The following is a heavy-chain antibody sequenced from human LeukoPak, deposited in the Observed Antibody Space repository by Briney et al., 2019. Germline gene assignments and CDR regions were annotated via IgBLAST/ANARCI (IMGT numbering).Heavy chain of an antibody. Sequence: PSETLSLTCTVSGGSISSYGWSWIRQPPGKGLEWIGYIYNSGSTNYNPSLKGRVPISVDTSKTQFSLKLSSVPAADPAVYYCAREGGPYRPLDYSGQGTLVTVSS. CDR1: GGSISSYG. CDR3: AREGGPYRPLDY. CDR2: IYNSGST. V-gene: IGHV4-59*01. J-gene: IGHJ4*02.